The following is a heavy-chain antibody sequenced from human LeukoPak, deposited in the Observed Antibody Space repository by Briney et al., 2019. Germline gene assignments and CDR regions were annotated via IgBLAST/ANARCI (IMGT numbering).Heavy chain of an antibody. V-gene: IGHV3-21*01. D-gene: IGHD3-10*01. Sequence: GGSLRLSCAASGFTFSYHGMNWVRQAPGKGLEWVSHISSSSTYIYYIDSVKGRFTISRDNAKNSLYLQMNSLRAEDTAVYYCARGTGSVGGMDVWGQGTTVTVSS. CDR1: GFTFSYHG. CDR2: ISSSSTYI. CDR3: ARGTGSVGGMDV. J-gene: IGHJ6*02.